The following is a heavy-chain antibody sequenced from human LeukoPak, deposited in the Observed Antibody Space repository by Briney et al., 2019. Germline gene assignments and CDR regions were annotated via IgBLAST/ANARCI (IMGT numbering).Heavy chain of an antibody. CDR2: ISSSGST. CDR1: GDSISSGDYY. J-gene: IGHJ3*02. V-gene: IGHV4-61*02. Sequence: SETLSLTCTVSGDSISSGDYYWSWIRQPAGKGLEWIGRISSSGSTNYNPSLKSRVTISVDTSKNQFSLKLSSVTAADTAVYFCARGPYSYDSSGAFDIWGQGTMATVSS. CDR3: ARGPYSYDSSGAFDI. D-gene: IGHD3-22*01.